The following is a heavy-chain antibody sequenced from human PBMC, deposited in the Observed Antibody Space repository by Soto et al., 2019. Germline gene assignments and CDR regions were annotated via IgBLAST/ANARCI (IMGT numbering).Heavy chain of an antibody. CDR2: IDSSGEK. D-gene: IGHD6-19*01. Sequence: QVTLKESGPVLVKPTETLTLRCTVSGLSITDSEMGVSWIRQPPGQPLEWLAHIDSSGEKSYRTFLKSRLAISKDTSKSQIVLTMTNLDPADTATYYCARGHLAVAVRPWFDPWGQGIPVTVSS. CDR3: ARGHLAVAVRPWFDP. V-gene: IGHV2-26*01. CDR1: GLSITDSEMG. J-gene: IGHJ5*02.